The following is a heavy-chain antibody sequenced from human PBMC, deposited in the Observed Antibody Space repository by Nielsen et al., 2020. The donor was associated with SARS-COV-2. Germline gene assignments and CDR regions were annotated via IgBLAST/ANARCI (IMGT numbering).Heavy chain of an antibody. V-gene: IGHV4-59*01. CDR3: ARGLTEEGYDAGVVFDY. Sequence: SETLSPTCTVSGGSISSYYWSWIRQPPGKGLEWIGYIYYSGSTNYNPSLKSRVTISVDTSKNQFSLKLSSVTAADTAVYYCARGLTEEGYDAGVVFDYWGQGTLVTVSS. CDR2: IYYSGST. CDR1: GGSISSYY. D-gene: IGHD5-12*01. J-gene: IGHJ4*02.